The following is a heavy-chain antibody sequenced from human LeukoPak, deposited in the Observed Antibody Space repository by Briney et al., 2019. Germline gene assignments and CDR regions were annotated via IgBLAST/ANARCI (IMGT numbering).Heavy chain of an antibody. CDR3: ARGAAYYTMDV. J-gene: IGHJ6*02. Sequence: PSETLSLTCTVSGDSFSSYYWSWIRQPPGRGLEWIGYISYSGSTDYNPSLKSRVSISVDTSKNQFSLKLSSVTAADTAVYYCARGAAYYTMDVWGQGTTVTVSS. V-gene: IGHV4-59*01. D-gene: IGHD3-10*01. CDR2: ISYSGST. CDR1: GDSFSSYY.